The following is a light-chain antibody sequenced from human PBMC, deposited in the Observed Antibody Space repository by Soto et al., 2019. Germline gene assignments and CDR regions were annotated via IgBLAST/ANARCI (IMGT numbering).Light chain of an antibody. CDR1: QSVSNY. Sequence: EIVLTQSPAALSLSPGARATLSCRASQSVSNYLAWYQQRPGRAPRLLIYDASHRATGIPARFSGSGSGTDFTLTINSLEPEDFAVYYCQQRGDRPRTFGQGTKLEIK. CDR2: DAS. V-gene: IGKV3-11*01. J-gene: IGKJ2*01. CDR3: QQRGDRPRT.